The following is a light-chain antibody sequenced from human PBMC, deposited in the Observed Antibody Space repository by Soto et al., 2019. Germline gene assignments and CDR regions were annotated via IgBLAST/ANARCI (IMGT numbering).Light chain of an antibody. CDR3: QFYNSYSVA. J-gene: IGKJ1*01. V-gene: IGKV1-5*03. CDR2: KAS. Sequence: DIQMTQSPSTLSGSVGVRVTITCRASQTISSWLAWYQQKPGKAPQLLFYKASTLTSGVPSRFSSNRSGTEFTLTISSLQSDEFATYYCQFYNSYSVAFGQGTKVDIK. CDR1: QTISSW.